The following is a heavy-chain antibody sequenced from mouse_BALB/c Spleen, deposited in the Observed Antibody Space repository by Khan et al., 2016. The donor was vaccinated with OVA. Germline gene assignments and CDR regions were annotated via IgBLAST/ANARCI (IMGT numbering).Heavy chain of an antibody. Sequence: EVKLVESGGGLVQPGGSRKLSCAASGFTFSNFGMHWVRQAPEKGLEWVAYINSGSTTVYYADTVKGRFTVSRDNPKNTLLLQMTSLRSEDTAKDYCARDGYYYFDFWGQGTTLTVSS. CDR1: GFTFSNFG. V-gene: IGHV5-17*02. CDR2: INSGSTTV. CDR3: ARDGYYYFDF. J-gene: IGHJ2*01. D-gene: IGHD2-3*01.